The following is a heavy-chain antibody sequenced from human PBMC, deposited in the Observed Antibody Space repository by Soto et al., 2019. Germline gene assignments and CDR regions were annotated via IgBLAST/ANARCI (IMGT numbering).Heavy chain of an antibody. D-gene: IGHD3-22*01. J-gene: IGHJ4*02. CDR2: ISYDGSNK. Sequence: GGSLRLSCAASGFTFSSYAMHWVRQAPGKGLEWVAVISYDGSNKYYADSVKGRFTISRDNSKNTLYLQMNSLRAEDTAVYYCARDHARIECYDSSGYYGQYFDYWGQGTLVTVSS. CDR3: ARDHARIECYDSSGYYGQYFDY. CDR1: GFTFSSYA. V-gene: IGHV3-30-3*01.